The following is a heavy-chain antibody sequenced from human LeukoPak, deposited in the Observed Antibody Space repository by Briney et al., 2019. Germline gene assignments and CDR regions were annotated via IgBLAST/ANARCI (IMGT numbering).Heavy chain of an antibody. Sequence: GGSLRLSCAASGFTFSSYGMLWVRQAPGKGLEWVAVISYDGSNKYYADSVKGRFTISRDNSKNTLYLQMNSLRAEDTAVYYCAKDSGSHQLDYWGQGTLVTVSS. V-gene: IGHV3-30*18. J-gene: IGHJ4*02. CDR1: GFTFSSYG. CDR2: ISYDGSNK. CDR3: AKDSGSHQLDY. D-gene: IGHD1-26*01.